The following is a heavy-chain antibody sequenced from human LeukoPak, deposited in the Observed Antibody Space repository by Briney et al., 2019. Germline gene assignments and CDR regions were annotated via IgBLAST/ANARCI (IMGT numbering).Heavy chain of an antibody. D-gene: IGHD1-26*01. Sequence: SQTLSLTCAISGDSVSSNSAAWNWIRQSPSRGLEWLGRTYYRSKWYNDYAVSVKSRITINPDTSKNQFSLQLNSVTPEDTAVYYCARALVGATSYYYYYYMDVWGKGTTVTVSS. J-gene: IGHJ6*03. V-gene: IGHV6-1*01. CDR3: ARALVGATSYYYYYYMDV. CDR1: GDSVSSNSAA. CDR2: TYYRSKWYN.